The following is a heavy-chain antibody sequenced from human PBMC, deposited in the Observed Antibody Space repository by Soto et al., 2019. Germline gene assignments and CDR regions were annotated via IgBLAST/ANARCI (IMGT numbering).Heavy chain of an antibody. CDR3: AKDSVRNYYDTTGDY. Sequence: HPGGSLRLSCAASGFTFSSYAMSWVRQAPGKGLEWVSAISGSGGSTYYADSVKGRFTISIDNSKNTLYLQMNSLRAEDTAVYYCAKDSVRNYYDTTGDYWGQGTLVTVSS. D-gene: IGHD3-22*01. J-gene: IGHJ4*02. V-gene: IGHV3-23*01. CDR2: ISGSGGST. CDR1: GFTFSSYA.